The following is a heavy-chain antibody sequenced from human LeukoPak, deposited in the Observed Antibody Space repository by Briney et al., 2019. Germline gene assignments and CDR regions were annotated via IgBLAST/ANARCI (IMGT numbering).Heavy chain of an antibody. D-gene: IGHD3-16*01. J-gene: IGHJ5*02. CDR2: IDYHGNT. Sequence: PSETLSLTCIVSGGSIGTLYWNWIRQVPGKGLEWIGFIDYHGNTKYNPSLKSRVTMSVDTSVDQVSLRLTSVTAADTAIYFCATASGRSVWHDPWGQGRLVTVSS. CDR1: GGSIGTLY. V-gene: IGHV4-59*11. CDR3: ATASGRSVWHDP.